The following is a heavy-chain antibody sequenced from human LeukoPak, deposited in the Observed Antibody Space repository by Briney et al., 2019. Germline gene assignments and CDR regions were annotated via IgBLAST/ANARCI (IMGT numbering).Heavy chain of an antibody. J-gene: IGHJ4*02. Sequence: AGGSLRLSCAASGFTFNSYWMSWVRQAPGKGLEWVANIDPDGGGKQYGDSVKGRFTTSRDNAKNSLYLQMNSLRAEDTAIYYCARIYYFGDNNWRYFDNWGQGTLVTVSS. D-gene: IGHD3-10*01. V-gene: IGHV3-7*01. CDR3: ARIYYFGDNNWRYFDN. CDR1: GFTFNSYW. CDR2: IDPDGGGK.